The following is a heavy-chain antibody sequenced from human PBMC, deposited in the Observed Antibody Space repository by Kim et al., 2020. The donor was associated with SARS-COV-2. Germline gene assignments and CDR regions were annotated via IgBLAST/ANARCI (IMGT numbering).Heavy chain of an antibody. Sequence: GGSLRLSCAASGFTFTSYWMGWVRQAPGKGLEWVANINEAGTSKLYVDSVKGRFTISRDNAQNSLNLQMSSLRVEDTALYYCVRNGAYADYWGQGTLVTGSS. CDR2: INEAGTSK. CDR1: GFTFTSYW. J-gene: IGHJ4*02. D-gene: IGHD2-21*01. CDR3: VRNGAYADY. V-gene: IGHV3-7*01.